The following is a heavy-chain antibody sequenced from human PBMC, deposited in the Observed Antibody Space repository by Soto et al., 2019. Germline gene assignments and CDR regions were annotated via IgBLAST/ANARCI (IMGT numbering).Heavy chain of an antibody. D-gene: IGHD3-22*01. CDR1: GFTFSSYA. CDR2: ISYDGSNK. CDR3: ARADYDSSGYAFDY. J-gene: IGHJ4*02. Sequence: LRLSCAASGFTFSSYAMHWVRQAPGKGLEWVAVISYDGSNKYYADSVKGRFTISRDNSKNTLYLQMNSLRAEDTAVYYCARADYDSSGYAFDYWGQGTLVTVS. V-gene: IGHV3-30-3*01.